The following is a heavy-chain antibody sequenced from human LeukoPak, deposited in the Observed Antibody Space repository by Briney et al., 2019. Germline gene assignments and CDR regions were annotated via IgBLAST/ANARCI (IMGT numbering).Heavy chain of an antibody. CDR1: GGSISSSSYY. CDR3: ARQRSSSWYNFDY. D-gene: IGHD6-13*01. J-gene: IGHJ4*02. V-gene: IGHV4-39*01. CDR2: MDYSGTT. Sequence: SETLSLTCTVSGGSISSSSYYWGWIRQPPGKGLEWIGSMDYSGTTYYNPSLKSRVTMSVDTSKNQFSLKLSSVIVADTAVFYCARQRSSSWYNFDYWGQGTLVTVSS.